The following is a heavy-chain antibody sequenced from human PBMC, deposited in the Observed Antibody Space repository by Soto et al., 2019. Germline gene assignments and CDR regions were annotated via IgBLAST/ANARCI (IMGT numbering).Heavy chain of an antibody. CDR3: ARVLGYCRGGTCSREWFDP. J-gene: IGHJ5*02. Sequence: QVQLVQSGAEVKKPGASVKVSCKASGYTFTTHGISWVRQVPGQGLEWMGWVRGDNGHTNYAQSLQGRVTMTTDTSTNAAYMELRSLRSDDTAVYYWARVLGYCRGGTCSREWFDPWGRGTLVTVSS. D-gene: IGHD2-15*01. CDR2: VRGDNGHT. V-gene: IGHV1-18*01. CDR1: GYTFTTHG.